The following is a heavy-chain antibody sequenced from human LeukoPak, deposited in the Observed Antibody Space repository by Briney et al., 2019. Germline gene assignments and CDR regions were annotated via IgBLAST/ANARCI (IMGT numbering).Heavy chain of an antibody. V-gene: IGHV1-2*02. CDR1: GYTFTGYY. J-gene: IGHJ4*02. D-gene: IGHD3-10*01. Sequence: ASVKVSCKASGYTFTGYYMHWVRQAPGQGLEWMGWINPNSGGTNYTQKFQGRVTMTRDTSISTAYMELSRLRSDDTAVYYCATYYYGSGSRDYYFDYWGQGTLVTVSS. CDR2: INPNSGGT. CDR3: ATYYYGSGSRDYYFDY.